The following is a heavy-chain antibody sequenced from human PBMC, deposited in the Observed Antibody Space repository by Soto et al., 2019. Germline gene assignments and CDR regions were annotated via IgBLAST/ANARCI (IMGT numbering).Heavy chain of an antibody. CDR2: ISAYNGNT. CDR1: GYTFTNYA. D-gene: IGHD6-19*01. CDR3: ARSGGISGWDDPEGY. V-gene: IGHV1-18*01. J-gene: IGHJ4*02. Sequence: QVQLVQSGAEVKKPGASVKVSCKASGYTFTNYAISWVRQAPGQGLEWMGWISAYNGNTNYAQKLQGRVTMTTDTSTSTAYTELRSLTSDDPAVYYCARSGGISGWDDPEGYWGQGPLVTVSS.